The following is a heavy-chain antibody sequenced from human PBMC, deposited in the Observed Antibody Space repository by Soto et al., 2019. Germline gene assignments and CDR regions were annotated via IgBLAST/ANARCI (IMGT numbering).Heavy chain of an antibody. CDR1: GFTFSNAW. Sequence: GSLRLSCAASGFTFSNAWMNWVRQAPGKGLEWVGRIKSKTDGGTTDYAAPVKGRFTISRDDSKNTLYLQMNSLKTEDTAVYYCTTDFSVPLNGVGATLAIDYWGQGTLVTVSS. J-gene: IGHJ4*02. D-gene: IGHD1-26*01. CDR3: TTDFSVPLNGVGATLAIDY. CDR2: IKSKTDGGTT. V-gene: IGHV3-15*07.